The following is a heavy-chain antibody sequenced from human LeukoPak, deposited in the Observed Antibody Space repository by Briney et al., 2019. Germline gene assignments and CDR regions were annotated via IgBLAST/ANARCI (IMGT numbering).Heavy chain of an antibody. CDR1: GGTFSSSA. J-gene: IGHJ4*02. CDR3: ASAGIVGADNYFDY. V-gene: IGHV1-69*04. D-gene: IGHD1-26*01. Sequence: SVKVSCKASGGTFSSSAISWVRQAPGQGLEWMGRIIPILGIANYAQKFQGRVTITADKSTSTAYMELSSLRSEDTAVYYCASAGIVGADNYFDYWGQGTLVTVSS. CDR2: IIPILGIA.